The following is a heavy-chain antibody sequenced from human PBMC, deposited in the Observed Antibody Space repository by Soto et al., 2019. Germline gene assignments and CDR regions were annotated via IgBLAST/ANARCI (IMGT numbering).Heavy chain of an antibody. CDR3: AKAPDCSSTSCYEGRGGYDILTGYYIPLFFDY. Sequence: GGSLRLSCAASGFTFSSYAMSWVRQAPGKGLEWVLAISGSGGSTYYADSVKGRFTISRDNSKNTLYLQMNSLRAEDTAVYYCAKAPDCSSTSCYEGRGGYDILTGYYIPLFFDYWGQGTLVTVSS. J-gene: IGHJ4*02. CDR2: ISGSGGST. D-gene: IGHD3-9*01. CDR1: GFTFSSYA. V-gene: IGHV3-23*01.